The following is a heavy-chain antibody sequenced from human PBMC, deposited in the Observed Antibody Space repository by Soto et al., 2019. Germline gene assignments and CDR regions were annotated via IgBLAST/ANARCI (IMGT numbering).Heavy chain of an antibody. D-gene: IGHD1-1*01. Sequence: QVQLQESGPGLVKPSQTLSLTCTVSGGSISSGGYYWTWIRQHPGKGLEWIGYIYYSGSTYYNPSLKSRVTISVDTSKNQFSLKLSSVTAADTAVYYCARLETGTTKPFDYWGQGTLVTVSS. V-gene: IGHV4-31*03. CDR1: GGSISSGGYY. CDR3: ARLETGTTKPFDY. CDR2: IYYSGST. J-gene: IGHJ4*02.